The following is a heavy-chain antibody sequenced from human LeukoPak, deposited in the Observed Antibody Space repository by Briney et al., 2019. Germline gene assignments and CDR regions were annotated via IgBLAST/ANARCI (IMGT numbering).Heavy chain of an antibody. Sequence: ASVKVSCKASGGTFSSYAISWVRQAPGQGLEWMGGIIPIFGTANYAQKFQGRVTITTDESTSTAYMELSSLRSEDTAVYYCVSGIAAAGPDYWGQGTLVTVSS. D-gene: IGHD6-13*01. CDR2: IIPIFGTA. J-gene: IGHJ4*02. V-gene: IGHV1-69*05. CDR3: VSGIAAAGPDY. CDR1: GGTFSSYA.